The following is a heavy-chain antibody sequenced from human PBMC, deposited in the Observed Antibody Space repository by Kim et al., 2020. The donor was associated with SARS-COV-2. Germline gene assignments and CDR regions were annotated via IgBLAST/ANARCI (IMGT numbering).Heavy chain of an antibody. Sequence: ASVKVSCKASGYTFTNYKVHWVRQAPGQGLEWMGRLTPIDGDTTYAQKFQGRVTLTRDTSTSTVYMELSSLGSGDTAVYYCARDTTKWSFDYWGQGTLVTVSS. J-gene: IGHJ4*02. CDR2: LTPIDGDT. V-gene: IGHV1-46*01. CDR1: GYTFTNYK. D-gene: IGHD1-26*01. CDR3: ARDTTKWSFDY.